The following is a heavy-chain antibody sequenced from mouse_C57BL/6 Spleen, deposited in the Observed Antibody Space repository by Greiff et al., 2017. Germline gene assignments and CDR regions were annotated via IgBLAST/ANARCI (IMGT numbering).Heavy chain of an antibody. CDR2: IDPSDSYT. CDR1: GYTFTSYW. V-gene: IGHV1-50*01. CDR3: ARYYGSSYGFAY. Sequence: VKLKQPGAELVKPGASVKLSCKASGYTFTSYWMQWVKQRPGQGLEWIGEIDPSDSYTNYNQKFKGKATLTVDTSSSTAYMQLSSLTSEDSAVYYCARYYGSSYGFAYWGQGTLVTVSA. J-gene: IGHJ3*01. D-gene: IGHD1-1*01.